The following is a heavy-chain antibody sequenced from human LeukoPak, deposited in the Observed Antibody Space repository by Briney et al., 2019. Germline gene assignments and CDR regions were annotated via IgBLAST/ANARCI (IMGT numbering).Heavy chain of an antibody. V-gene: IGHV4-4*02. J-gene: IGHJ3*02. Sequence: SETLSLTCAVSGASISSNIWWSWVRQPPGKGLEWIGEIHYSGSTNYNPSLKSRVTISVDTSKNQFSLKLSSVTAADTAVYYCARDGSYGSGSYAPRDAFDIWGQGTMVTVSS. CDR2: IHYSGST. CDR3: ARDGSYGSGSYAPRDAFDI. CDR1: GASISSNIW. D-gene: IGHD3-10*01.